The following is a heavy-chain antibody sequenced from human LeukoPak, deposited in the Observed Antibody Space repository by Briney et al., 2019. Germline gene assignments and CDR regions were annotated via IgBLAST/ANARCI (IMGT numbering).Heavy chain of an antibody. V-gene: IGHV4-38-2*01. CDR1: GYSISSGYY. J-gene: IGHJ2*01. CDR2: IYYSGST. D-gene: IGHD6-19*01. Sequence: SETLSLTCAVSGYSISSGYYWGWIRQPPGKGLQWSGSIYYSGSTSYNPSLKSRVTMSVDTSKNQFSLKLSSVTAADTAVYYCARNTSVISVAGPDNWYFDLWGRGTLVTVSS. CDR3: ARNTSVISVAGPDNWYFDL.